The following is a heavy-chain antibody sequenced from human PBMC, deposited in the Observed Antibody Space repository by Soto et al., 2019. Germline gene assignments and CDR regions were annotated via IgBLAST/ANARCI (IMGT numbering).Heavy chain of an antibody. CDR3: GKDPNGDYVGAFDM. CDR2: ISGSGGGT. V-gene: IGHV3-23*01. Sequence: EVQLLESGGGLVQPGGSLRLSCAASGFTFSSYAMSWVRQAPGKGLEWVSGISGSGGGTYYADSVKGRFTISRDNSKNTLYMQMNSLRAQDTAVYYCGKDPNGDYVGAFDMWGQGTMVTVSS. J-gene: IGHJ3*02. D-gene: IGHD4-17*01. CDR1: GFTFSSYA.